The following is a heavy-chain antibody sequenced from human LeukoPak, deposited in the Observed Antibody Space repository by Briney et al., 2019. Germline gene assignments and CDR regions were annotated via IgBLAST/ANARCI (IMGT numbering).Heavy chain of an antibody. CDR1: GFTFSSYS. V-gene: IGHV3-23*01. CDR2: ISGSGGST. CDR3: AKDQSYGYDYGVDY. D-gene: IGHD5-12*01. Sequence: PGGSLRLSCAASGFTFSSYSMNWVRQAPGKGLEWVSAISGSGGSTYYADSVKGRFTISRDNSKNTLYLQMNSLRAEDTAVYYCAKDQSYGYDYGVDYWGQGTLVTVSS. J-gene: IGHJ4*02.